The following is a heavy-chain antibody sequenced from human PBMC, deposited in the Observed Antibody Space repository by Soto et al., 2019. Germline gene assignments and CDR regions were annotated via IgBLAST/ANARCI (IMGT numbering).Heavy chain of an antibody. D-gene: IGHD3-22*01. CDR1: GGTFSSYA. Sequence: GASVKVSCKASGGTFSSYAISWVRQAPGQGLEWMGGIIPIFGTANYAQKFQGRVTITADKSTSTAYMELSSLRSDDTAVYSCAWPSNYYDSSGYYGYWGQGTLVTVSS. V-gene: IGHV1-69*06. CDR2: IIPIFGTA. J-gene: IGHJ4*02. CDR3: AWPSNYYDSSGYYGY.